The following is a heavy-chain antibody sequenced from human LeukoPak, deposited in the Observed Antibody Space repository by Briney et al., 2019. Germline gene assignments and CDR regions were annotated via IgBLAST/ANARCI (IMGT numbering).Heavy chain of an antibody. J-gene: IGHJ4*02. Sequence: GGSLRLSCAASGFTFSSYSMNWVRQAPGKGLEWVSSISSSSSYIYYADSVKGRFTISRDNAKNSLYLQTNSLRAEDTAVYYCARPMTTVTTGDYWGQGTLVTVSS. CDR2: ISSSSSYI. D-gene: IGHD4-17*01. CDR3: ARPMTTVTTGDY. V-gene: IGHV3-21*01. CDR1: GFTFSSYS.